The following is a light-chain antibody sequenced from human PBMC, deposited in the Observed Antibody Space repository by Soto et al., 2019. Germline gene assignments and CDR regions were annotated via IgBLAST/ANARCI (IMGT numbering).Light chain of an antibody. V-gene: IGKV3-11*01. J-gene: IGKJ4*01. CDR3: QQHINWPLT. CDR2: EVS. CDR1: QTVSSS. Sequence: EIVLTQSPATLSLSPGERATLSCRASQTVSSSLAWYQQKPGQAPRLLIYEVSNRATGLPARFSGSGSGADFTLTISSLEPGDFALYYCQQHINWPLTFGGGNKV.